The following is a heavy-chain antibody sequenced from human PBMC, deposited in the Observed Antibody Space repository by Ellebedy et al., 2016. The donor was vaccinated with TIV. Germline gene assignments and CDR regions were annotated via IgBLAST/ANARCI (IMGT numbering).Heavy chain of an antibody. CDR1: GFTFSIYG. V-gene: IGHV3-33*06. Sequence: GESLKISCAASGFTFSIYGMQWVRQAPGKGLEWVAVIWYDGTKKFYAESVKGRFTISRDNSKNTLYLQMNSLRAEDTAVYYCAKLGFDILTGSGGMDVWGQGTTVTVSS. CDR3: AKLGFDILTGSGGMDV. CDR2: IWYDGTKK. J-gene: IGHJ6*02. D-gene: IGHD3-9*01.